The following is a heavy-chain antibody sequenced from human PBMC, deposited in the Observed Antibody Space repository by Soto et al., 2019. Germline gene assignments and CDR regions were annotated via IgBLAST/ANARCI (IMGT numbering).Heavy chain of an antibody. J-gene: IGHJ4*02. V-gene: IGHV3-23*01. CDR2: ISVNGDIT. CDR1: GFTFSRYG. CDR3: AKMTGVPDF. Sequence: GGSLRLSCAASGFTFSRYGLSWVRRAPGKGLEWVSTISVNGDITYYADSVKGRFTISRDNSKNTLYLQMNSLRAEDTAVYYCAKMTGVPDFWGQGTLVTVSS. D-gene: IGHD3-10*01.